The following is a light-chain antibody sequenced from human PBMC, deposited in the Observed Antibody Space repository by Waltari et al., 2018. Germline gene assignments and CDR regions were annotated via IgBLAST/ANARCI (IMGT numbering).Light chain of an antibody. Sequence: DIVMNKAPDSLAVFRGERATINCKSSKSVLYSSNNKKYLAWYQQKPGQPPKLLIYWASTRESGVPDRFSGSGSGTDFTLTISSLQAEDVAVYYCQQYYSTPPTFGQGTKVEIK. J-gene: IGKJ1*01. CDR2: WAS. CDR3: QQYYSTPPT. V-gene: IGKV4-1*01. CDR1: KSVLYSSNNKKY.